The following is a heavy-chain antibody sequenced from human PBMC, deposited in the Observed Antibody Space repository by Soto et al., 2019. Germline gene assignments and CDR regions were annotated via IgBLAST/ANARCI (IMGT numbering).Heavy chain of an antibody. J-gene: IGHJ3*02. CDR3: ARRGYCSGGSCFSAPFDI. V-gene: IGHV5-51*01. CDR2: IYPGDSDA. CDR1: GYSFTSYW. Sequence: PGESLKISCKGSGYSFTSYWIGWVRQMPGKGLEWMAIIYPGDSDARYSPSFQGQVTISADKSISTAYLQWSGLKASDTAMYYCARRGYCSGGSCFSAPFDIWGQGTMVT. D-gene: IGHD2-15*01.